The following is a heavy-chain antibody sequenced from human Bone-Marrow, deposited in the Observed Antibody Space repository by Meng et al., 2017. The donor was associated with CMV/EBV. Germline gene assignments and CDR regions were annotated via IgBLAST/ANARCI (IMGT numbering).Heavy chain of an antibody. CDR3: ARDRDSSSWPTYYYYYYGMDV. CDR2: ISAYNGNT. Sequence: ASAKVSCKASGGTFSSYAISWVRQAPGQGLEWMGWISAYNGNTNYAQKLQGRVTMTTDTSTSTAYMELRSLRSDDTAVYYCARDRDSSSWPTYYYYYYGMDVWGQGTTVTVSS. CDR1: GGTFSSYA. J-gene: IGHJ6*02. D-gene: IGHD6-13*01. V-gene: IGHV1-18*01.